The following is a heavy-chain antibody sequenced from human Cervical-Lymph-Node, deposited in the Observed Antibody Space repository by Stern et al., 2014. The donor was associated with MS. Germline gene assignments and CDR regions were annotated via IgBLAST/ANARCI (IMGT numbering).Heavy chain of an antibody. CDR3: ARDLGVGPTAY. V-gene: IGHV1-69*06. CDR2: IIPLVGTT. CDR1: GGTFSNSG. J-gene: IGHJ4*02. Sequence: QVQLVQSGAEVRKPGASVKVSCKASGGTFSNSGISWVRQAPGKGLEWMGGIIPLVGTTNYAQKFQGRVTITADKSTGTAFLELRSLTSDDTAVYHCARDLGVGPTAYWGQGTLVTVSS. D-gene: IGHD1-26*01.